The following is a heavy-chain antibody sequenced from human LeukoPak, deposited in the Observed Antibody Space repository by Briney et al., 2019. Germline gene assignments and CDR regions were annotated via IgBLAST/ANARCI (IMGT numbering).Heavy chain of an antibody. V-gene: IGHV3-9*01. J-gene: IGHJ3*01. D-gene: IGHD1-26*01. CDR2: ISWNSGRI. CDR1: GFTFDDHA. Sequence: GGSLRLSCAASGFTFDDHAMNWARQAPGKGLEWVAGISWNSGRIGYVDSVKGRFTISRDNTKNSLDLQMSSLRTEDTALYYCVKATGSQPRAGAFDFWGQGTRVTVSP. CDR3: VKATGSQPRAGAFDF.